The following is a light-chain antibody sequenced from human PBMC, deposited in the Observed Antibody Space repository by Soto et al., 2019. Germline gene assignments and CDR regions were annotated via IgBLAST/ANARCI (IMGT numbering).Light chain of an antibody. J-gene: IGKJ1*01. CDR1: QGISNY. CDR3: QKYNSAPRT. V-gene: IGKV1-27*01. CDR2: SAS. Sequence: DIQMTQSPSSLSASVGDRVIITCRASQGISNYLAWYQQEPGKVPKLLIYSASTLESGVPSRFSGRGSGTDFTLSISSLQPEDVATYYCQKYNSAPRTFGQGTKVEIK.